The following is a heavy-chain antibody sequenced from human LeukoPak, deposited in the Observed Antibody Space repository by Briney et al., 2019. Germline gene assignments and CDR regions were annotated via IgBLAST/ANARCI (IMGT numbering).Heavy chain of an antibody. D-gene: IGHD2-21*02. V-gene: IGHV1-2*02. CDR3: ARDAHGDCFNWFDP. J-gene: IGHJ5*02. CDR1: GYTFTGYY. Sequence: GASVKVSCKASGYTFTGYYMHWVRQAPGQGLEWMGWINPNSGGTNYARKFQGRVTMTRDTSISTAYMELSRLRSDDTAVYYCARDAHGDCFNWFDPWGQGTLVTVSS. CDR2: INPNSGGT.